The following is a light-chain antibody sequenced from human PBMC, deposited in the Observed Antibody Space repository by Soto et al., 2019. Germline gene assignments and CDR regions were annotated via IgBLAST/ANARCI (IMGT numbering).Light chain of an antibody. CDR2: DAA. V-gene: IGLV7-46*01. CDR1: TGVVTLGHY. Sequence: QAVVTQEPSLTVSPGGTVTLTSGSNTGVVTLGHYPYWFQQKPGQAPRALIYDAASKHSWTPARISGSLLGGKAVLTLTGAQVEDEADYYCLLSYSGGRQVFGGGTKLTVL. CDR3: LLSYSGGRQV. J-gene: IGLJ2*01.